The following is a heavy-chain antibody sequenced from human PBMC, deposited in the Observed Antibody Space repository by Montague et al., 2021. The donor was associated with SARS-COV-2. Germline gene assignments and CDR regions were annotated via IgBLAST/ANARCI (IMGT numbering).Heavy chain of an antibody. Sequence: SETLSLTCTVSGGSISRYFWNWIRQTPGKGLEWMGYVHDIESSIXNPSLQSRITILLDTPKNQFSRRLNAVTAADTAVYYCARVTLGGRDGRTRQYDGLDSWGQGILVTVSS. J-gene: IGHJ4*02. D-gene: IGHD3-16*01. CDR2: VHDIESS. V-gene: IGHV4-59*01. CDR3: ARVTLGGRDGRTRQYDGLDS. CDR1: GGSISRYF.